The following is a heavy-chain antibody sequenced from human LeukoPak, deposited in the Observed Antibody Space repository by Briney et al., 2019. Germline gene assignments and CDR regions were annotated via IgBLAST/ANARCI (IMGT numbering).Heavy chain of an antibody. Sequence: PSETLSLTCTGSGGSISSYYWSWIRQPPGKGLEWIGYIYYSGSTNYNPSLKSRVTISVDTSKNQFSLKLSSVTAADTAVYYCARSGYCSSTSCPDHYFDYWGQGTLVTVSS. V-gene: IGHV4-59*01. CDR1: GGSISSYY. D-gene: IGHD2-2*03. CDR3: ARSGYCSSTSCPDHYFDY. J-gene: IGHJ4*02. CDR2: IYYSGST.